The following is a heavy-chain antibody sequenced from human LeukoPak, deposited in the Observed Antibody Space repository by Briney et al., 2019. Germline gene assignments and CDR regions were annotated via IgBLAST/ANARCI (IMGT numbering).Heavy chain of an antibody. CDR3: ARDGDITPTDV. V-gene: IGHV3-21*01. CDR1: GFTFSNFA. CDR2: IVGSSST. Sequence: GGSLRHSCAASGFTFSNFAMSWVRQAPGKGLEWVSSIVGSSSTYYADSLKGRFTISRDNSKNTLYLQMNSLRAEDTAVYYCARDGDITPTDVWGQGTTVTVSS. D-gene: IGHD2-15*01. J-gene: IGHJ6*02.